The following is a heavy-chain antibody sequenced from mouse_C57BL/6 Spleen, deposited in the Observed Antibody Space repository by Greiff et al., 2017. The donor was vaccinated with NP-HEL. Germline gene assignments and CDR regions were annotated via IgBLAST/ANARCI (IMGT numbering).Heavy chain of an antibody. CDR1: GFSFNTYA. CDR3: VRHRVYDYDGD. Sequence: DVQLQESGGGLVQPKGSLKLSCAASGFSFNTYAMNWVRQAPGKGLEWVARIRSKSNNYATYYADSVKDRFTISRDDSESMLYLQMNNLKTEDTAMYYCVRHRVYDYDGDWGQGTLVTVSA. D-gene: IGHD2-4*01. V-gene: IGHV10-1*01. J-gene: IGHJ3*01. CDR2: IRSKSNNYAT.